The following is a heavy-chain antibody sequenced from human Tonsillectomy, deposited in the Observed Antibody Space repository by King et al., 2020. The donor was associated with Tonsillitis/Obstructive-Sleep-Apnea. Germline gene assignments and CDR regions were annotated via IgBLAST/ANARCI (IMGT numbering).Heavy chain of an antibody. CDR3: ARDPKGVSCQILNWFDP. V-gene: IGHV3-30*04. Sequence: VQLVESGGGVVQPGRSLRLSCAASGFTFSSDAMHWVRQAPGKGLEWVAVISFDGSIKYYADSVRGRFTISRDNSKNTLYLQMNSLRTEDTAVYYCARDPKGVSCQILNWFDPWGQGTLVTVSS. J-gene: IGHJ5*02. CDR2: ISFDGSIK. CDR1: GFTFSSDA. D-gene: IGHD2-8*01.